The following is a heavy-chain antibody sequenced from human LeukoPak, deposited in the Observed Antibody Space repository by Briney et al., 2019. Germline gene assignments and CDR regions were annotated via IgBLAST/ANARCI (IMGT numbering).Heavy chain of an antibody. CDR1: GGSFSGYY. CDR3: ASLGVGATYYYGMDV. V-gene: IGHV4-34*01. CDR2: INHSGST. Sequence: PSETLSLTCTVYGGSFSGYYWSWIRQPPGKGLEWIGEINHSGSTNYNPSLKSRVTISVDTSKNQFSLKLSSVTAADTAVCYCASLGVGATYYYGMDVWGQGTTVTVSS. J-gene: IGHJ6*02. D-gene: IGHD1-26*01.